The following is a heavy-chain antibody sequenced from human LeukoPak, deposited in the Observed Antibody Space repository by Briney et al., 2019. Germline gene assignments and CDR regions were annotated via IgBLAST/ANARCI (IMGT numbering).Heavy chain of an antibody. CDR2: ISTYNGDT. CDR1: GYTFTSYS. J-gene: IGHJ3*02. CDR3: ARKGGLDAFDI. Sequence: GASVKVSCKASGYTFTSYSISWVRQAPGQGPEWMGWISTYNGDTDYAQKLQGRVTLTTDTSTSTAYMELSSLRSEDTAVYYCARKGGLDAFDIWGQGTMVTVSS. V-gene: IGHV1-18*01.